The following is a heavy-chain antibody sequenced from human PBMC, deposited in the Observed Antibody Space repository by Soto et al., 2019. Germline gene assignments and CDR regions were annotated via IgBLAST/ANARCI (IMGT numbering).Heavy chain of an antibody. J-gene: IGHJ4*02. CDR3: ASRHSSPYFYY. V-gene: IGHV4-30-4*01. CDR1: GGSISSGDYY. D-gene: IGHD6-13*01. Sequence: QVQLQESGPGLVQPSQTLSLTCTVSGGSISSGDYYWSWIRQPPGKGLECIGYIYYSWSTYYNPSLKSRVTISIDTSKNQFSLKLNSVTAADTAVYYCASRHSSPYFYYWGQGTLVTVSS. CDR2: IYYSWST.